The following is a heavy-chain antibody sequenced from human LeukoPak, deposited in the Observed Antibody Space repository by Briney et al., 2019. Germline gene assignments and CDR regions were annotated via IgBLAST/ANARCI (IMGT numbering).Heavy chain of an antibody. D-gene: IGHD4-17*01. Sequence: PSETLSLTCAVYGGSFSGYYWSWIRQPPGKGLGWIGEINHSGSTNYNPSLKSRVTISVDTSKNQFSLKLSSVTAADTAVYYCARFFYGLDAFDIWGQGTMVTVSS. CDR3: ARFFYGLDAFDI. CDR1: GGSFSGYY. CDR2: INHSGST. J-gene: IGHJ3*02. V-gene: IGHV4-34*01.